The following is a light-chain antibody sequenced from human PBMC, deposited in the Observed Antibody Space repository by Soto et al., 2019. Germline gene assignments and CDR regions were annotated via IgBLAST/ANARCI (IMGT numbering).Light chain of an antibody. CDR1: QSVRSS. CDR2: DAS. CDR3: QQRAGWPLT. V-gene: IGKV3-11*01. J-gene: IGKJ4*01. Sequence: EIVLTQSPATLSLSPGDRATLSCRASQSVRSSLAWYQQKPGQAPRLLLYDASNRATGIPGRFSGGGSGTDFTLTISGLESEDFAVYYCQQRAGWPLTFGGGTKVEIK.